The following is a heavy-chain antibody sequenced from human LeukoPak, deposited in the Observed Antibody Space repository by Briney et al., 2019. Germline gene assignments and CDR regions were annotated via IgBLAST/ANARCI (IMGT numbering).Heavy chain of an antibody. CDR2: IIPIFGTA. V-gene: IGHV1-69*05. D-gene: IGHD1-26*01. CDR3: ARALLGATTRGFFDY. Sequence: SVKVSCKASGGTFSSYAISLVRQAPGRGLEWMGGIIPIFGTANYAQKFQGRVTITTDESTSTAYMELSRLRSEDTAVYYCARALLGATTRGFFDYWGQGTLVTVSS. J-gene: IGHJ4*02. CDR1: GGTFSSYA.